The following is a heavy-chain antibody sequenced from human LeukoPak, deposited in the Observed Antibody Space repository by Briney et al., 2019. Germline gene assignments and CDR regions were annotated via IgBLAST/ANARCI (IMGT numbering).Heavy chain of an antibody. J-gene: IGHJ1*01. CDR2: IKQDGSEK. D-gene: IGHD1-26*01. CDR3: ARDQVYSGSYLRYFQQ. V-gene: IGHV3-7*03. CDR1: GFTFSSYW. Sequence: GGSLRLSCAASGFTFSSYWMSWVRQAPGKGLEWVANIKQDGSEKYYADSMKGRSTVSRDNAKNSLYLQINSLRAEDTAVYYCARDQVYSGSYLRYFQQWGQGTLVTVSS.